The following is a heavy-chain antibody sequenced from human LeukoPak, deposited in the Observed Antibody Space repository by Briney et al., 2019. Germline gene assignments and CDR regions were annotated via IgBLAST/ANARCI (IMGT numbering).Heavy chain of an antibody. CDR3: ARGYSSSWYDYYYGMDV. J-gene: IGHJ6*02. V-gene: IGHV4-34*01. D-gene: IGHD6-13*01. Sequence: PSETLSLTCAVYGGAFSGYYWSWIRQPPGKGLEWIGEINHSGSTNYNPSLKSRVTISVDTSKNQFSLKLSSVTAADTAVYYCARGYSSSWYDYYYGMDVWGQGTTVTVSS. CDR2: INHSGST. CDR1: GGAFSGYY.